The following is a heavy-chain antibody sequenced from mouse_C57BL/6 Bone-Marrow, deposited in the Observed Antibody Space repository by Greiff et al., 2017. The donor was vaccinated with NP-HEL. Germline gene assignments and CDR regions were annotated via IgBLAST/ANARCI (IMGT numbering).Heavy chain of an antibody. J-gene: IGHJ4*01. CDR1: GYTFTSYG. Sequence: QVQLKESGAELARPGASVKLSCKASGYTFTSYGISWVTQRTGQGLEWIGEIYPRSGNTYYNEKFKGKATLTADKSSSTAYMELRSLTSEDSAVYFCARYDGYPFGMAMDYWGQGTSVTVSS. V-gene: IGHV1-81*01. CDR2: IYPRSGNT. D-gene: IGHD2-3*01. CDR3: ARYDGYPFGMAMDY.